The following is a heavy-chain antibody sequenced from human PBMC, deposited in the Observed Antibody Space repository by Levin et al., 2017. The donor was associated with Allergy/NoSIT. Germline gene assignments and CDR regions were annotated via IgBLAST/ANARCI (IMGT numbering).Heavy chain of an antibody. CDR3: ARGGQYSSSWFDY. CDR1: GFTFSVYW. J-gene: IGHJ4*02. V-gene: IGHV3-74*01. Sequence: GGSLRLSFASSGFTFSVYWMHWVRQAPGKGLVWVSRINSDGSSTSYVDSVKDRFTISRDNAKNTLYLQMNSLRAEDTAVYYCARGGQYSSSWFDYWGQGTLVTVSS. CDR2: INSDGSST. D-gene: IGHD6-13*01.